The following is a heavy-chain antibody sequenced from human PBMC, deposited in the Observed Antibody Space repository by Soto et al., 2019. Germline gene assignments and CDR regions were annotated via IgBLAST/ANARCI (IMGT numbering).Heavy chain of an antibody. D-gene: IGHD3-16*01. Sequence: PSETLSLTCTVSGGSVSSGSYYWSWFRQPPGKGLEWIGYIYYSGSTNYNPSLKSRVTISVDTSKNQFSLQLSSVTAADTAVYYCARRGYDYLWGSYNGWSQGTLVTVSS. CDR3: ARRGYDYLWGSYNG. V-gene: IGHV4-61*01. CDR1: GGSVSSGSYY. J-gene: IGHJ4*02. CDR2: IYYSGST.